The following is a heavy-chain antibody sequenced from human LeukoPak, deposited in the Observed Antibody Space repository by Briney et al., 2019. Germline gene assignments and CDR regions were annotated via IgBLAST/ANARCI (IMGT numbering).Heavy chain of an antibody. J-gene: IGHJ3*02. D-gene: IGHD1-26*01. CDR1: GFTSSAYW. Sequence: PGGSLRLSCAASGFTSSAYWMHWVRQVPGKGLVWVSRINSDVSTTNYADSVKGRFTISRDSAKNTIYLQMNSLRAEDTAVYYCARYGRYRAFDIWGPGTVVTVSS. CDR3: ARYGRYRAFDI. V-gene: IGHV3-74*01. CDR2: INSDVSTT.